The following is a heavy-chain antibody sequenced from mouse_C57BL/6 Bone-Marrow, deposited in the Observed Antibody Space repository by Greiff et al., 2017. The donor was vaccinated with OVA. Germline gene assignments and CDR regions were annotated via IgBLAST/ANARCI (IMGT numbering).Heavy chain of an antibody. CDR2: IHPNSGST. D-gene: IGHD2-3*01. CDR3: AGGYFWFAY. Sequence: QVQLQQPGAELVKPGASVKLSCKASGYTFTSYWMHWVKQRPGQGLEWIGMIHPNSGSTNYNEKLKSKATLTVDKSSSTAYMQLSSLTSEDSAVYYCAGGYFWFAYWGQGTLVTVSA. V-gene: IGHV1-64*01. J-gene: IGHJ3*01. CDR1: GYTFTSYW.